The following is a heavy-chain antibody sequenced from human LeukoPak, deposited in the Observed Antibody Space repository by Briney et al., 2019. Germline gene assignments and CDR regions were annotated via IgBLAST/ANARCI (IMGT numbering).Heavy chain of an antibody. Sequence: GGSLRLSCAASGFTFSSYAMSWVRQAPGKGLEWVSGISGSGDNTYYADSVKGRFTISRDNSKNTLYVQVNSLGTEDTAAYYRAKGSYYDSSSSFYFDYWGQGTLVTVSS. CDR2: ISGSGDNT. D-gene: IGHD3-22*01. V-gene: IGHV3-23*01. CDR3: AKGSYYDSSSSFYFDY. J-gene: IGHJ4*02. CDR1: GFTFSSYA.